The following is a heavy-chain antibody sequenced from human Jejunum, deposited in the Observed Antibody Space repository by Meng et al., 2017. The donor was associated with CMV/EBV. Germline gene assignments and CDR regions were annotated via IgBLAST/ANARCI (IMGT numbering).Heavy chain of an antibody. D-gene: IGHD1-1*01. CDR3: VRVQTRQLAEVFDY. CDR2: IGYDGSGE. CDR1: GFAFGRYG. Sequence: SGFAFGRYGMHWVRQAPGKGLEWVAIIGYDGSGEEFGDSVKGRFTISRDNSKTTLYLHMNSLRAEDTAVYYCVRVQTRQLAEVFDYWGQGTLVTVSS. J-gene: IGHJ4*02. V-gene: IGHV3-33*01.